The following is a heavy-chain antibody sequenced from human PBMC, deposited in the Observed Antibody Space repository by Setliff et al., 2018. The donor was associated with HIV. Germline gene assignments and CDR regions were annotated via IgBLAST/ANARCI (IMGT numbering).Heavy chain of an antibody. V-gene: IGHV4-4*09. J-gene: IGHJ4*02. CDR2: IYSSGST. CDR1: GGSISSYY. D-gene: IGHD3-10*01. Sequence: SETLSLTCTVSGGSISSYYWSWIRQPPGKGLEWLGHIYSSGSTNYNPSLKSRVTISVDTSKNQFSLKMYSVTAADTAVYYCARADFGSGIDYWGQGTLVTVSS. CDR3: ARADFGSGIDY.